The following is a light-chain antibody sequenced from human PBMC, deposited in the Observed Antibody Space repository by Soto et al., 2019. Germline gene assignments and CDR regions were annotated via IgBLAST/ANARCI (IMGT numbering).Light chain of an antibody. CDR3: SSYTRNITVI. CDR1: STDIGGYNS. CDR2: EVS. V-gene: IGLV2-14*01. Sequence: QSVLTQPASVSGSPGQSITISCTGTSTDIGGYNSVSWYQQHPGKAPKLLIYEVSNRPSGISNRFSGSKSGNTASLSISGLQAEDEAHYYCSSYTRNITVIFGGGTKVTVL. J-gene: IGLJ2*01.